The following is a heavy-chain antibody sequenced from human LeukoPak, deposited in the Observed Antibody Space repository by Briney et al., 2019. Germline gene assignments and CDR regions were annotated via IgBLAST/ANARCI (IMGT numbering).Heavy chain of an antibody. D-gene: IGHD6-13*01. V-gene: IGHV3-23*01. Sequence: HPGGSLRLSCAASGFTFSSFAMGWVRQAPGKGLEWVSGISGSGINTYYADSVKGRFTISRDNSKGTLYLQMNSLRAEDTAVYYCAKRYTSGWYQYYFDCWGQGTLVTVSS. J-gene: IGHJ4*02. CDR3: AKRYTSGWYQYYFDC. CDR1: GFTFSSFA. CDR2: ISGSGINT.